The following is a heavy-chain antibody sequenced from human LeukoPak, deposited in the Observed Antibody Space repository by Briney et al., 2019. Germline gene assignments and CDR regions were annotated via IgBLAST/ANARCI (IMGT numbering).Heavy chain of an antibody. CDR3: AKPRRGSYYLGDAFDI. J-gene: IGHJ3*02. V-gene: IGHV1-69*13. D-gene: IGHD1-26*01. CDR1: GGTFSSYA. Sequence: SVKVSCKASGGTFSSYAISWVRQAPGQGLEWMGGIIPIFGTANYAQKFQGRVTITVDESTSTAYMELSSLRSEDTAVYYCAKPRRGSYYLGDAFDIWGQGTMVTVSS. CDR2: IIPIFGTA.